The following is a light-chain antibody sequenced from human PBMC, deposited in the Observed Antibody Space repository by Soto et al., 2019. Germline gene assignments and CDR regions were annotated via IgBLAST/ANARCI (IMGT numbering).Light chain of an antibody. Sequence: QSVLTQPPSASGSPGQSVTISCTGTSSDVGAYNSVSWYQQHPGKATKLIIYEVTDRPSGVSNRFSGSKSGNTASLTISGLQAEDEAEYYCSSYTNINTRACVFGTGTKLTVL. CDR1: SSDVGAYNS. V-gene: IGLV2-14*01. CDR3: SSYTNINTRACV. J-gene: IGLJ1*01. CDR2: EVT.